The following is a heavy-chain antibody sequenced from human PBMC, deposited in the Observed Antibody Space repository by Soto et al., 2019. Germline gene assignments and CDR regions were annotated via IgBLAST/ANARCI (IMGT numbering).Heavy chain of an antibody. CDR2: TYHSGST. J-gene: IGHJ4*02. CDR1: GGSISSGGYS. V-gene: IGHV4-30-2*01. CDR3: ARALVVAGTGGYY. D-gene: IGHD6-19*01. Sequence: SETLSLTCAVSGGSISSGGYSWSWIRQPPGKGLEWIGYTYHSGSTYYNPSLKSRVTISVDRSKNQFSLKLSSVTAEDTAVYFCARALVVAGTGGYYWGQGTLVTVSS.